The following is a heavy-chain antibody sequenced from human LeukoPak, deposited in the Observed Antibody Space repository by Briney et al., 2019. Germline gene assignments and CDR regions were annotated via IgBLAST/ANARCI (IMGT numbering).Heavy chain of an antibody. CDR2: ISDGGKT. D-gene: IGHD1-1*01. CDR3: ARVGRYLHWNPDS. Sequence: GSLRLSCAASGFTFSSYWMSWVRQAPGKGLQWIGCISDGGKTNYNPSLRSRVTLSVDTSKNQFSLRLSSVITADTAVYYCARVGRYLHWNPDSWGQGTLVTVSS. CDR1: GFTFSSYW. V-gene: IGHV4-59*01. J-gene: IGHJ4*02.